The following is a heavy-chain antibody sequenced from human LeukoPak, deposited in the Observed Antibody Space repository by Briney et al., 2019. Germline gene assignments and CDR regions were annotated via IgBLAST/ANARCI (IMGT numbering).Heavy chain of an antibody. V-gene: IGHV4-39*07. CDR1: GGSISSSSYY. J-gene: IGHJ3*01. CDR2: IYYSGTI. D-gene: IGHD6-13*01. CDR3: ARDLQRIVAAGKDAFDV. Sequence: SETLSLTCTVSGGSISSSSYYWGWIRQPPGKGLEWIGSIYYSGTIYSNPSLKSRVTISVDTSKNHFSLKLTSVTAADTAVYYCARDLQRIVAAGKDAFDVWGQGTMVTVSS.